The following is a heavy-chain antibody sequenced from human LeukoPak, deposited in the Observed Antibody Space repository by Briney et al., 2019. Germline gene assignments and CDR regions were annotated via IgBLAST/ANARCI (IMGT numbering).Heavy chain of an antibody. V-gene: IGHV4-4*09. J-gene: IGHJ4*02. CDR3: ARAQRTRGYSYGAVDY. CDR1: GGSISSYY. D-gene: IGHD5-18*01. CDR2: IYTSGST. Sequence: SETLSLTCTVSGGSISSYYWSWIRQPPGKGLEWIGYIYTSGSTNYNPSLKSRVTISVDTSKNQFSLKLSSVTAADTAVYYCARAQRTRGYSYGAVDYWGQGTLVTVSS.